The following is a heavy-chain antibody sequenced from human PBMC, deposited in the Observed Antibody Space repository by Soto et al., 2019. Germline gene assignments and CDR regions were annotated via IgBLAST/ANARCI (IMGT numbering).Heavy chain of an antibody. CDR1: GGSISSYY. V-gene: IGHV4-59*01. Sequence: SETLSLTCTVSGGSISSYYWSWIRQPPGKGLEWIGYIYYSGSTNYNPSLKSRVTISVDTSKNQFSLKLSSVTAADTAVYYCARGLTYYYDSSGFDYWGQGTLVTVSS. J-gene: IGHJ4*02. CDR3: ARGLTYYYDSSGFDY. D-gene: IGHD3-22*01. CDR2: IYYSGST.